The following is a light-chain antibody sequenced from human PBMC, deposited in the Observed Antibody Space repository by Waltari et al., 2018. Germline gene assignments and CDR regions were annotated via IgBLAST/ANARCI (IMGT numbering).Light chain of an antibody. CDR1: QDIMKY. CDR2: DVS. J-gene: IGKJ3*01. CDR3: QQYNYLPPG. V-gene: IGKV1-33*01. Sequence: DIQMTQSPSSLSASVGDRLTIPCRASQDIMKYLNWYQQKPGKAANLLIYDVSKLETWVPSSFSGSGSGTYFTRTISILQPEDIGTYFCQQYNYLPPGFGPGTKVDIK.